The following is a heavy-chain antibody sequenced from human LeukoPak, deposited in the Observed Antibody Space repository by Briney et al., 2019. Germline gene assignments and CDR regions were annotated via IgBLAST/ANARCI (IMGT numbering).Heavy chain of an antibody. D-gene: IGHD2-2*01. CDR2: IYPGDSDT. J-gene: IGHJ3*01. V-gene: IGHV5-51*01. Sequence: GESLKISCKGSGYSFASYWIGWARQMPGKGLEWMEIIYPGDSDTRYSPSFQGQVTISADKSISTAYLQWSSLKASDTDRYSCARHRVVYGVVPAGTDVDSFDVWGQGTMVSVSS. CDR3: ARHRVVYGVVPAGTDVDSFDV. CDR1: GYSFASYW.